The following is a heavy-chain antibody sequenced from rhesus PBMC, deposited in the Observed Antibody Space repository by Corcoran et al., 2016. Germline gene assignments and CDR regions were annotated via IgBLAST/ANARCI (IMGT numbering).Heavy chain of an antibody. CDR1: GSTVSTYW. D-gene: IGHD2-15*01. J-gene: IGHJ4*01. CDR2: INSAGSIT. V-gene: IGHV3-14*01. Sequence: EVQLVESGGGLAEPGGSLRLHCAAAGSTVSTYWMHWVHQAPGKWLEWISAINSAGSITYYADSVKCRFTISRANAKNTLYLKMDGLRSEDTPVYYCAGTSYPWGQGVLVTVSS. CDR3: AGTSYP.